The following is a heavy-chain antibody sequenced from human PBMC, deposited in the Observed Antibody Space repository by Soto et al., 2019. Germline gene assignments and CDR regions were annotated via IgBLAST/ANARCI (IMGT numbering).Heavy chain of an antibody. J-gene: IGHJ4*02. CDR3: ARVGYCSGGSCLVPFDY. CDR2: INHSEST. Sequence: PSETLSLTCAVYGGSFSGYYWIWIRQPPGKGLEWIGKINHSESTSYNPSLKSRVTISVDTSKNQFSLKLSSVTAADTAVYYCARVGYCSGGSCLVPFDYWGQGTRVTVSS. D-gene: IGHD2-15*01. V-gene: IGHV4-34*01. CDR1: GGSFSGYY.